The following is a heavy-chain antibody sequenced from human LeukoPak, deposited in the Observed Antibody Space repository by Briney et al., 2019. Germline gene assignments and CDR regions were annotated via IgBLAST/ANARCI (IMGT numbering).Heavy chain of an antibody. CDR2: FNPRSGGT. J-gene: IGHJ4*02. D-gene: IGHD5-12*01. Sequence: ASVKVSCKASGYTFTGYYLHWVRQAPGQGLEWMGWFNPRSGGTNYAQRFQDRVTMTRDTSISTAYMEVSSLRSDDTAVYYCARSTDIVATSGAEDWGQGTLVTVSS. V-gene: IGHV1-2*02. CDR1: GYTFTGYY. CDR3: ARSTDIVATSGAED.